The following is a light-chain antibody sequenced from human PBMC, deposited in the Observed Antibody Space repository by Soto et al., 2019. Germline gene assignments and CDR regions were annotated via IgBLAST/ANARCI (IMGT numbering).Light chain of an antibody. CDR1: QGIHNY. V-gene: IGKV1-27*01. Sequence: DTQMTQSPSSLSASVGDRVTITCRASQGIHNYLAWYQQRPGKVPKLLIFAASTLESGVSDRFSGSGSGTHFTLTISSLQPEDVATYYCQKYNSAPRTFGQGTKVEIK. J-gene: IGKJ1*01. CDR3: QKYNSAPRT. CDR2: AAS.